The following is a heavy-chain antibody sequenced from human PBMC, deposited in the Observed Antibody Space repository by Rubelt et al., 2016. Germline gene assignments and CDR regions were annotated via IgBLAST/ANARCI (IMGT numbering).Heavy chain of an antibody. CDR3: ARDTVPAAILYYYYGMDV. D-gene: IGHD2-2*02. Sequence: GLEWVAVISYDGSNKYYADSVKGRFTISRDNSKNTLYLQMNSLRAEDTAVYYCARDTVPAAILYYYYGMDVWGQGTTVTVSS. CDR2: ISYDGSNK. V-gene: IGHV3-30*04. J-gene: IGHJ6*02.